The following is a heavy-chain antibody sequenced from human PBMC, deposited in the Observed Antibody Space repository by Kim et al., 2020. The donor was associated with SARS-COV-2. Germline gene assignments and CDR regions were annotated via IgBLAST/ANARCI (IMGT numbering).Heavy chain of an antibody. J-gene: IGHJ3*02. CDR2: INSDGSST. CDR3: ARYNIMIDDALDI. Sequence: GGSLRLSCAASGFTFSNYWMHWVRQGPGKGLVWVSRINSDGSSTRSADSVKGRFTISRDNAKNTLYLQMNSLRAEDTAVYYCARYNIMIDDALDIWGPGTMDILS. CDR1: GFTFSNYW. V-gene: IGHV3-74*01. D-gene: IGHD3-16*01.